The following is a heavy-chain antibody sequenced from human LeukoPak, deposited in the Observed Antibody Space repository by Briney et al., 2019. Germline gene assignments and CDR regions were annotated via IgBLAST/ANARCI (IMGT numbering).Heavy chain of an antibody. J-gene: IGHJ6*03. CDR3: AREGTGSYMDV. V-gene: IGHV3-21*01. D-gene: IGHD1/OR15-1a*01. CDR1: GFTFSSYN. Sequence: PGGSLRLSCAASGFTFSSYNMNWVRQAPGKGLEWVSSISSSSSYMYYADSVKGRFSISRDNAKNTLYLQVNSLRVEDTAVYYCAREGTGSYMDVWGKGTTVTVSS. CDR2: ISSSSSYM.